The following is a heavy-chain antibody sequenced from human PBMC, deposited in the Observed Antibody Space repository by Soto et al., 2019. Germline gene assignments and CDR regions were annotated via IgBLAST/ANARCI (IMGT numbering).Heavy chain of an antibody. CDR3: ARGYYDILTGPRRGYWFDP. D-gene: IGHD3-9*01. CDR2: TRNKANSYTT. CDR1: GFTFSDHY. V-gene: IGHV3-72*01. Sequence: GGSLRLSCAASGFTFSDHYMDWVRQAPGKGLEWVGRTRNKANSYTTEYAASVKGRFTISRDDSKNSLYLQMNSLKTEDTAVYYCARGYYDILTGPRRGYWFDPWGQGTLLTVSS. J-gene: IGHJ5*02.